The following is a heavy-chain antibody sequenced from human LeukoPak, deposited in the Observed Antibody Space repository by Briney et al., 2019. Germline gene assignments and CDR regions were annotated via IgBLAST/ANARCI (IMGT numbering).Heavy chain of an antibody. J-gene: IGHJ4*02. Sequence: PGGSLRLSCAASGFTFSSYGMHWVRQAPGKGLEWVAVISYDGSNKYYADSVKGRFTISRDNSKYTLYLQMNSLRVEDTAVYYCARDIGPLDYWGQGTLVTVSS. CDR2: ISYDGSNK. CDR3: ARDIGPLDY. V-gene: IGHV3-30*03. D-gene: IGHD3-10*01. CDR1: GFTFSSYG.